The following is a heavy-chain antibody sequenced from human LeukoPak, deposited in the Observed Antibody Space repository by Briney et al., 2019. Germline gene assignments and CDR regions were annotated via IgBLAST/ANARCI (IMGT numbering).Heavy chain of an antibody. J-gene: IGHJ4*02. V-gene: IGHV4-34*01. CDR2: INHGEST. Sequence: SETLSLTCAVYGGSFRGYFWTRVRQPPGRGLEWIGEINHGESTDYNPSLKSRVTISGDTSKNQFSLRLTSVTAADTAVYYCAREREQRRKKQYSTGYDSWGQGTLVTVSS. CDR1: GGSFRGYF. D-gene: IGHD6-19*01. CDR3: AREREQRRKKQYSTGYDS.